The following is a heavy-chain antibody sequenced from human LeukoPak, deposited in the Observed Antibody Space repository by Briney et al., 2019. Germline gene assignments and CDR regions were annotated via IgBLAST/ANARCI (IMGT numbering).Heavy chain of an antibody. CDR3: ARLTALAGHRGAFDI. J-gene: IGHJ3*02. CDR2: IYYNGNT. V-gene: IGHV4-39*01. CDR1: GGSIGGHTFY. D-gene: IGHD6-19*01. Sequence: SETLSLACNVSGGSIGGHTFYWDWIRQPPGKGLEWIATIYYNGNTFYNPSLKSRVAISIDMSKSQFSLHLSSVTAADTAIYYCARLTALAGHRGAFDIWGPGTMVTVSS.